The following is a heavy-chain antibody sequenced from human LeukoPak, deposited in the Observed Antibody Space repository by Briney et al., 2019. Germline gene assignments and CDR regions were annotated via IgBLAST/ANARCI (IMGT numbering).Heavy chain of an antibody. CDR2: IYPGDSDT. Sequence: GESLKISCKGSGYSFTNYWIGWVRQMPGKGLEWMGIIYPGDSDTRYSPSFQGQVTISADKSISTAYLQWSSLRASDSAMYYCALKSRGYCSGGRCYTGYWGQGTLVTVSS. CDR3: ALKSRGYCSGGRCYTGY. V-gene: IGHV5-51*01. CDR1: GYSFTNYW. D-gene: IGHD2-15*01. J-gene: IGHJ4*02.